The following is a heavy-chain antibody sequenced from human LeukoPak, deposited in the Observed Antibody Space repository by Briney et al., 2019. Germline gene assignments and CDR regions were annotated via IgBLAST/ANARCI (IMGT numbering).Heavy chain of an antibody. CDR2: IDSGGGST. D-gene: IGHD5-18*01. CDR1: GFTFSSYA. Sequence: GGSLRLSCVASGFTFSSYAMSWVRQAPGKGLEWVATIDSGGGSTHYADSVKGRFTISRDSSKNTLYLQMNSLRAEDTAVYYCAKEEYSYGPGAFDIWGQGTMVTVSS. J-gene: IGHJ3*02. CDR3: AKEEYSYGPGAFDI. V-gene: IGHV3-23*01.